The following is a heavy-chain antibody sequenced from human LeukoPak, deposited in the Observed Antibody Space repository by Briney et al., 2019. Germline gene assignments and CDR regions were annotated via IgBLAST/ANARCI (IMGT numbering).Heavy chain of an antibody. CDR3: TRDYAGVWFDL. D-gene: IGHD3-10*01. CDR1: GFTFSSYW. V-gene: IGHV3-74*01. Sequence: GGSLRLSCAASGFTFSSYWMHWVRQAPGKGLVWVSRINSDGSSTSYADSVKGRFTISRDNAKNTLYLQMNSLRAEDTAVYYCTRDYAGVWFDLWGQGTLVTVSS. J-gene: IGHJ5*02. CDR2: INSDGSST.